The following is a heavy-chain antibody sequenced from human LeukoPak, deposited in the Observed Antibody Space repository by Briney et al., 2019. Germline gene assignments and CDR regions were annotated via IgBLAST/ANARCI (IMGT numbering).Heavy chain of an antibody. D-gene: IGHD3-10*01. CDR2: IYHSGST. J-gene: IGHJ4*02. CDR3: ARSSITMVRGR. V-gene: IGHV4-38-2*02. Sequence: SETLSLTCTVSGYSISSGYYWGWIRQPPGKGLEWIGSIYHSGSTYYNPSLKSRVTISVDTSKNQFSLKLSSVTAADTAVYYCARSSITMVRGRWGRGTLVTVSS. CDR1: GYSISSGYY.